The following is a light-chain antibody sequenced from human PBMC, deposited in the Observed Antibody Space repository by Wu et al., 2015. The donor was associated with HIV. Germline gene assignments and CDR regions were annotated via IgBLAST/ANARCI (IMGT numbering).Light chain of an antibody. V-gene: IGKV3-20*01. CDR3: HQYGGSPPFT. CDR2: GAS. CDR1: QSVSSSY. Sequence: EIVLTQSPGTLSLSPGERATLSCRASQSVSSSYLAWYQQKPGQAPRLLIYGASSRATGIPDRFSGSGSGTDFTLTISRLEPEDFAVYYCHQYGGSPPFTFGPGTKRGYQT. J-gene: IGKJ3*01.